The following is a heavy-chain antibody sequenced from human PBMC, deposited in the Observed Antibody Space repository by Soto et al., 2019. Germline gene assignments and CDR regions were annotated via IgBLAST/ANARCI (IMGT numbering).Heavy chain of an antibody. D-gene: IGHD2-15*01. CDR2: IYPGDSDT. CDR3: ARHVAYCSGGSCYCGWFDP. Sequence: PGESLKISCKGSGYSFTSYWIGWVRQMPGKGLEWTGIIYPGDSDTRYSPSFQGQVTISADKSISTACLQWSSLKASDTAMYYCARHVAYCSGGSCYCGWFDPWGQGTLVTVSS. V-gene: IGHV5-51*01. J-gene: IGHJ5*02. CDR1: GYSFTSYW.